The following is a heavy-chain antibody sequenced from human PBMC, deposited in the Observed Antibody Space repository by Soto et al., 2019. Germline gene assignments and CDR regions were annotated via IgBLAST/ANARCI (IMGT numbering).Heavy chain of an antibody. D-gene: IGHD1-26*01. CDR2: INPNSGGT. CDR1: GYTFTGYY. CDR3: ARDTSKLVGATALFDY. V-gene: IGHV1-2*02. Sequence: ASVKVSCKASGYTFTGYYMHWVRQAPGQGLEWMEWINPNSGGTNYAQKFQGRVTMTRDTSISTAYMELSRLRSDDTAVYYCARDTSKLVGATALFDYWGQGTLVTVSS. J-gene: IGHJ4*02.